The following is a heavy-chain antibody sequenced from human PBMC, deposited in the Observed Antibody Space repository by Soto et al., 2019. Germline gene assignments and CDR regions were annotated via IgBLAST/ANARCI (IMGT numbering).Heavy chain of an antibody. J-gene: IGHJ1*01. CDR3: ARDVGYCSGGSCFGRKYFQH. Sequence: QVQLVQSGAEVKKPGASVKVSCKASGYTFTSYGISWVRQAPGQGLEWMGWISAYNGNTNYAQKLQGRVTMTTDTSTSTAYMELSSLRSDDTAVYYCARDVGYCSGGSCFGRKYFQHWGQGTLVTVSS. CDR2: ISAYNGNT. V-gene: IGHV1-18*01. D-gene: IGHD2-15*01. CDR1: GYTFTSYG.